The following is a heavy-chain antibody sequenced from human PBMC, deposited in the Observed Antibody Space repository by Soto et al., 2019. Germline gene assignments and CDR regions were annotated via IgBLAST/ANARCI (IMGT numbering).Heavy chain of an antibody. Sequence: SETLSLTCTVSGGSVSSGSYYWSWIRQPPGKGLEWIGEINHSGSTNYNPSLKSRVTISVDTSKNQFSLKLSSVTAADTAVYYCARVGGRGSYFVHWFDPWGQGKLVTVSS. D-gene: IGHD1-26*01. J-gene: IGHJ5*02. CDR3: ARVGGRGSYFVHWFDP. CDR2: INHSGST. V-gene: IGHV4-61*01. CDR1: GGSVSSGSYY.